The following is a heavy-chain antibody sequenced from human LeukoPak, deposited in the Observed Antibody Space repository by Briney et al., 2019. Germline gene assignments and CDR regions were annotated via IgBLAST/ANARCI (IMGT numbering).Heavy chain of an antibody. CDR3: ARVGADGSGFLFDY. CDR1: GGSFSGYY. J-gene: IGHJ4*02. D-gene: IGHD3-10*01. V-gene: IGHV4-34*01. Sequence: PSETLSLTCAVYGGSFSGYYWSWIRQPPGKGLEWIGEINHSGSTNYNPSLKSRVTISVDTSKNQFSLKLSSVTAADTAVYYCARVGADGSGFLFDYWGQGTVVTVSS. CDR2: INHSGST.